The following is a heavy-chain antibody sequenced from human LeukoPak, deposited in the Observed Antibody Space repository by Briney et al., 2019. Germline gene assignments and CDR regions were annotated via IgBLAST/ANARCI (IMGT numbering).Heavy chain of an antibody. CDR1: GGSISSSY. D-gene: IGHD1-26*01. CDR2: THYSGTT. J-gene: IGHJ3*01. Sequence: SETLSLTCNVSGGSISSSYWSWIRQPPGKGPEWIGYTHYSGTTHFNPSLKSRVTISVDTSKNQFSLKLTSVTAADTAVYYCAHFKGGSFDFWGQGTMVTVSS. V-gene: IGHV4-59*08. CDR3: AHFKGGSFDF.